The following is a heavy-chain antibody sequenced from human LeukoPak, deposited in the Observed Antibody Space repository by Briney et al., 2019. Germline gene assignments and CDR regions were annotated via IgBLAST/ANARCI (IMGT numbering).Heavy chain of an antibody. CDR3: ARLTYDYVWGSYRYFDY. Sequence: ASVKASCKASGYTFTSYGISWVRQAPGQGLEWMGWISAYNGNTNYAQKLQGRVTMTTDTSTSTAYMELRSLRSDDTAVYYCARLTYDYVWGSYRYFDYWGQGTLVTVSS. D-gene: IGHD3-16*02. CDR1: GYTFTSYG. J-gene: IGHJ4*02. CDR2: ISAYNGNT. V-gene: IGHV1-18*01.